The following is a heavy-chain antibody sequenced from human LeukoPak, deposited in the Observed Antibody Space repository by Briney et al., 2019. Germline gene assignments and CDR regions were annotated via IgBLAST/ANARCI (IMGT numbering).Heavy chain of an antibody. CDR1: GFTFRSYS. D-gene: IGHD3-22*01. CDR2: ISSSSSYI. Sequence: PGGSLRLSCTASGFTFRSYSMNWVRQAPGKGLEWVSSISSSSSYIYYADSVKGRFTISRDNARKSLYLQMNSLRAEDTAVYYCARHHDSSGLYGPFDYWGQGTLVTVSS. V-gene: IGHV3-21*01. CDR3: ARHHDSSGLYGPFDY. J-gene: IGHJ4*02.